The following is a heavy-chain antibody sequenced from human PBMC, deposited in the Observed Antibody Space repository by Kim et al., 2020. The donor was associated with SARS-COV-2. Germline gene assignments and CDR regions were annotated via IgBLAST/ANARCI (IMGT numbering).Heavy chain of an antibody. CDR3: ARDRMGAPALGYYYYMDV. Sequence: GRFTISRDNAKNTLYLQMSSLRAEDTAVYYCARDRMGAPALGYYYYMDVWGKGTTVTVSS. D-gene: IGHD3-16*01. V-gene: IGHV3-74*01. J-gene: IGHJ6*03.